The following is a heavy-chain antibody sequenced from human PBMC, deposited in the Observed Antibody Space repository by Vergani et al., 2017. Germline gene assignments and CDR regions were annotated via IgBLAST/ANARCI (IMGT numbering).Heavy chain of an antibody. CDR1: GYTFSNYY. CDR2: INPSGGPT. CDR3: ASAGPSGGWFDP. Sequence: QVQVVQSGAEVKKSGASVKVSCKTSGYTFSNYYMHWVRQAPGQGLEWMGIINPSGGPTNYAQKFQGRVTMTRDTSTSTVYMELSSLRSEDTAVYYCASAGPSGGWFDPWGQGTLVTVSS. D-gene: IGHD1-26*01. J-gene: IGHJ5*02. V-gene: IGHV1-46*01.